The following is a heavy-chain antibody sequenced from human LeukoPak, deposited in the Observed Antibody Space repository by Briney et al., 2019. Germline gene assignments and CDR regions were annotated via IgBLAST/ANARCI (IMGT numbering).Heavy chain of an antibody. CDR2: ITSSSSTI. CDR3: ARIMTTVTTVEY. Sequence: GGSLRLSCVASGFTFSTCSMNWVRQAPGKGLEWVAYITSSSSTIYYAASVKGRFTISRDNAKNSLYLQMNSLRAEDTAVYYCARIMTTVTTVEYWGQGTLVTVSS. V-gene: IGHV3-48*04. J-gene: IGHJ4*02. D-gene: IGHD4-17*01. CDR1: GFTFSTCS.